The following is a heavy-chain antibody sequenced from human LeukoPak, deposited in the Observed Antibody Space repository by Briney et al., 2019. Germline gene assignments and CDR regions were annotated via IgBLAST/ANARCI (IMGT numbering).Heavy chain of an antibody. CDR1: GGSIRSYY. Sequence: SETLSLTCTVSGGSIRSYYWSWIRQPPGKGLEWVGYIFYSGTTDSNPSLKSRVTISVDTSKNQFSLKLSSVTAADTAVYYCARDRRGYYDSSGHFDYWGQGTLVTVSS. J-gene: IGHJ4*02. D-gene: IGHD3-22*01. CDR3: ARDRRGYYDSSGHFDY. CDR2: IFYSGTT. V-gene: IGHV4-59*01.